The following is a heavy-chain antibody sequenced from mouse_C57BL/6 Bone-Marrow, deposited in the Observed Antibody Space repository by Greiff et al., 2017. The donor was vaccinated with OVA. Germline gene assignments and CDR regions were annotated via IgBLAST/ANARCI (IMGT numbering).Heavy chain of an antibody. CDR1: GYTFTSYW. J-gene: IGHJ4*01. Sequence: VKLQESGAELVMPGASVKLSCKASGYTFTSYWMHWVKQRPGQGLEWIGEIDPSDSYTNYNQKFKGKSTLTVDKSSSTAYMQLSSLTSEDSAVYYCARPIRYYYGMDYWGQGTSVTVSS. V-gene: IGHV1-69*01. CDR3: ARPIRYYYGMDY. CDR2: IDPSDSYT.